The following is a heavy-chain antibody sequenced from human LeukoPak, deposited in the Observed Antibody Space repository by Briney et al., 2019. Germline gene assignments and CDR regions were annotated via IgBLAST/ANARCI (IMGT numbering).Heavy chain of an antibody. V-gene: IGHV4-59*01. CDR3: ARVPNYYDSSGYRRNIYFDY. CDR2: IYYSGTT. CDR1: GDSMSYYY. J-gene: IGHJ4*02. Sequence: SETLSLTCTVSGDSMSYYYWSWIRQSPGRGLEWIGYIYYSGTTNYNPSPKSRVTISVDMSKNQFSLKLSSVTAADTAVYYCARVPNYYDSSGYRRNIYFDYWGQGTLVTVSS. D-gene: IGHD3-22*01.